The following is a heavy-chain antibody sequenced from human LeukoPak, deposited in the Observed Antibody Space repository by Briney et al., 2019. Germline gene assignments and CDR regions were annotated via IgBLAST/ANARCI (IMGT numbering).Heavy chain of an antibody. CDR1: GFTFSSYA. D-gene: IGHD3-22*01. CDR2: ISTSGAST. Sequence: GESLRLSCAASGFTFSSYAMSWVRQAPGKGLEWVSGISTSGASTSYVDSVKGRFTVTRDNPWNTLYLQMNSLRAEDTAIYYCAIMHPYYDGSGYWVQGGQGTLVTVSS. J-gene: IGHJ4*02. V-gene: IGHV3-23*01. CDR3: AIMHPYYDGSGYWVQ.